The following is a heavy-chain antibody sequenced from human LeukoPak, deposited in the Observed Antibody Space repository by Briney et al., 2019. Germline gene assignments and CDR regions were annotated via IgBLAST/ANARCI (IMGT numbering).Heavy chain of an antibody. J-gene: IGHJ4*02. V-gene: IGHV4-34*01. Sequence: PSETLSLTCAVYGGSFSGYYWSWIRQPPGKGLEWIGEINHSGSTNYNPSLKSRVTISVDTSKNQFSLKLSSVTAADTAVYYCARPGYSSGWYIFWGQGTLVTVS. D-gene: IGHD6-19*01. CDR3: ARPGYSSGWYIF. CDR2: INHSGST. CDR1: GGSFSGYY.